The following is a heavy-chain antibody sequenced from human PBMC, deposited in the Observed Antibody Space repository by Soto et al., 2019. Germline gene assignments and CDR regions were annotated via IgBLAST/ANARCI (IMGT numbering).Heavy chain of an antibody. J-gene: IGHJ6*02. CDR3: ARDPRSGCSGYYNYGMDV. Sequence: ASVKVSCQASGYTFTGYYMHWVRQAPGQGLEWMGCINPDSGGINYAQKFQGRVTMTRDTSISTVYMELSRLRSDDTAVYYCARDPRSGCSGYYNYGMDVWGQGTTVTVSS. CDR1: GYTFTGYY. CDR2: INPDSGGI. V-gene: IGHV1-2*02. D-gene: IGHD2-15*01.